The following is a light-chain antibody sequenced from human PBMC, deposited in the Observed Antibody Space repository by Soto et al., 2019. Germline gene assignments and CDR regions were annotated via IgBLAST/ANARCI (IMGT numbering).Light chain of an antibody. CDR1: SSDVGAYNY. CDR2: DVS. V-gene: IGLV2-14*01. CDR3: NSYATSNTYV. Sequence: QCALTRPASVSGAAGQWITISCPGTSSDVGAYNYVSWYQQEPGKAPKLMIYDVSNRPSGISARFSGSKSGNTASLTISGLQAEDEADYYCNSYATSNTYVFGTGTKVT. J-gene: IGLJ1*01.